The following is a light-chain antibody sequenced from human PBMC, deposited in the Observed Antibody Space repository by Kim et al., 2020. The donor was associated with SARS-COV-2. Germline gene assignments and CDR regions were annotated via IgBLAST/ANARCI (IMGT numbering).Light chain of an antibody. CDR1: PAVRSH. Sequence: PDEIAPPSLRPSPAVRSHFAWYRQNPGQAPRLLIYGASTRATGIPARFSGSGSGTEFTLTISSLQSEDLAVYYCQQYNNWPPWTFGQGTKVDIK. CDR3: QQYNNWPPWT. V-gene: IGKV3-15*01. CDR2: GAS. J-gene: IGKJ1*01.